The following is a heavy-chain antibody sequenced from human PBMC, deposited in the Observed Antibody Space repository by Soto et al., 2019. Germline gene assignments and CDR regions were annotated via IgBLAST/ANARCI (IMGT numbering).Heavy chain of an antibody. CDR2: ISGSGGST. V-gene: IGHV3-23*01. CDR3: AKGASSGWDIAPFPVSSRYFDY. Sequence: EVQLLESGGGLVQPGGSLRLSCAASGFTFSSYAMSWVRQAPGKGLEWVSAISGSGGSTYYADSVKGRFTISRDNSKNTLYLQMNSLRAEDTAVYYRAKGASSGWDIAPFPVSSRYFDYWGQGTLVTVSS. J-gene: IGHJ4*02. D-gene: IGHD6-19*01. CDR1: GFTFSSYA.